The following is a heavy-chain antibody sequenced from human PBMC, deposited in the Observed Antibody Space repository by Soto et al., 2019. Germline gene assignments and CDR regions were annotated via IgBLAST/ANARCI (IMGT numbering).Heavy chain of an antibody. Sequence: RASVKVSCKTSGFTFTNSAVQWVRQARGQRLGWIGWIIVASGRTNYAREVQERVTISRDTSTSTAYMELSGLRSEDTAVYYCVAEMSSGGGCCSFDFWGQGTMVTVSS. CDR2: IIVASGRT. D-gene: IGHD2-15*01. CDR3: VAEMSSGGGCCSFDF. V-gene: IGHV1-58*01. J-gene: IGHJ3*01. CDR1: GFTFTNSA.